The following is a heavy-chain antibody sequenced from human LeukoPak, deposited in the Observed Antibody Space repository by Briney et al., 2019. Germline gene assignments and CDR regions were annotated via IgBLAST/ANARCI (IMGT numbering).Heavy chain of an antibody. Sequence: ASVKVSCKASGYTFTGYYMHWVRQAPGQGLEWMGWINPNSGGTNYAQKFQGRVTMTRDTSISTAHMELSRLRSDDTAVYYCARTYSSGWDVRFDYWGQGTLVTVSS. CDR3: ARTYSSGWDVRFDY. J-gene: IGHJ4*02. D-gene: IGHD6-19*01. CDR1: GYTFTGYY. V-gene: IGHV1-2*02. CDR2: INPNSGGT.